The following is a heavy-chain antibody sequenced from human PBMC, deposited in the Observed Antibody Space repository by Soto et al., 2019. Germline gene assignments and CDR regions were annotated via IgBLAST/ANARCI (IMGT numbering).Heavy chain of an antibody. D-gene: IGHD3-10*01. CDR1: GASISSGGHY. J-gene: IGHJ4*02. V-gene: IGHV4-31*03. Sequence: QVQLQESGPGLVKPSQTLSLTCTVSGASISSGGHYWTWIRQPPGKGLEWIGHIYNAGSTKYNPSLVGRLDISLATPENQFSLKLSSVTAADTAVYFCARDPMGSGLNFDYWGQGTLVSVSS. CDR2: IYNAGST. CDR3: ARDPMGSGLNFDY.